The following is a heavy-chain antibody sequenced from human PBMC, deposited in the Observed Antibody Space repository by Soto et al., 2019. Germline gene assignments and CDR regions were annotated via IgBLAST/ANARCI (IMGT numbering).Heavy chain of an antibody. J-gene: IGHJ4*02. V-gene: IGHV1-18*01. CDR2: ISAHNGNT. D-gene: IGHD1-1*01. CDR1: GYGFTTYG. Sequence: QVHLVQSGAEVKKPGASVKVSCKGSGYGFTTYGITWVRQDPGQGLEWMAWISAHNGNTNCAQKLQGRVTVTRDTSTSTVYMELRSVISDFTAVYYCARGRYGDYWGQGALVTVSS. CDR3: ARGRYGDY.